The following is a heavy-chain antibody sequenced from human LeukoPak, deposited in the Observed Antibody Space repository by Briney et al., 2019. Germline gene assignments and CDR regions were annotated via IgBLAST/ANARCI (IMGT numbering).Heavy chain of an antibody. J-gene: IGHJ4*02. CDR2: ISGSGGST. D-gene: IGHD2-2*01. Sequence: GGSLRLSCAASRFTFNTYWMSWVRQAPGKGLEWVSAISGSGGSTYYADSVKGRFTISRDNSKNTLYLQMNSLRAEDTAVYYCAKLSSTSTLGEWYWGQGTLVTVSS. CDR3: AKLSSTSTLGEWY. CDR1: RFTFNTYW. V-gene: IGHV3-23*01.